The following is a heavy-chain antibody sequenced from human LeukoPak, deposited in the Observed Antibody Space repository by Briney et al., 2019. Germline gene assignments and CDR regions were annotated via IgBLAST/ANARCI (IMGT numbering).Heavy chain of an antibody. CDR2: ISSDGSST. J-gene: IGHJ4*02. CDR3: GRGFALVPAGIPDY. CDR1: GFTFSNYW. Sequence: QPGGSRRLSCAASGFTFSNYWMHWVRQAPGEGLVWASRISSDGSSTTYADSVKGRFTISRDNAKNTLYLQMNSLRAEDTAVYHCGRGFALVPAGIPDYWGQGTLIPVSS. V-gene: IGHV3-74*01. D-gene: IGHD2-2*01.